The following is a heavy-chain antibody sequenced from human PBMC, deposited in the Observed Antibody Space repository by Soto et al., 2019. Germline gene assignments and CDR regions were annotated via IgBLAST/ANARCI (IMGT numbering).Heavy chain of an antibody. V-gene: IGHV1-8*01. D-gene: IGHD2-15*01. CDR1: GYTFTSYD. J-gene: IGHJ4*02. CDR3: ARGPVPGYCSGGSCYAGGEFDY. CDR2: MNPNSGNT. Sequence: ASVKVSCKASGYTFTSYDINWVRQATGQGLEWMGWMNPNSGNTGYAQKFQGGVTMTRNTSISTAYMELSSLRSGDTAVYYCARGPVPGYCSGGSCYAGGEFDYWGQGTLVTVSS.